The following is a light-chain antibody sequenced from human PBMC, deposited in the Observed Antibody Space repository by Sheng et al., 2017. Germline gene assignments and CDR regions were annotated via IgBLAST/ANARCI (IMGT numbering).Light chain of an antibody. CDR1: KLGDKY. J-gene: IGLJ2*01. CDR3: QAWDSRTDDVV. Sequence: SYELTQPPSVSVSPGQTASITCSGDKLGDKYACWYQQKPGQSPVLVIYQDSKRPSGIPERFSGSNSRNTATLTISGTQAMDEADYYCQAWDSRTDDVVFGGGTKLTVL. CDR2: QDS. V-gene: IGLV3-1*01.